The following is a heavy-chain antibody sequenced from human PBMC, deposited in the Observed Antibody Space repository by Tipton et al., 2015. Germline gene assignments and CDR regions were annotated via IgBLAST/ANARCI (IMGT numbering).Heavy chain of an antibody. CDR2: ISHSGNT. CDR1: GGSISSSNW. V-gene: IGHV4-4*02. CDR3: ASPSLPHDRGDYYFQS. Sequence: TLSLTCAVSGGSISSSNWWSWVRQPPGKGLEWIGSISHSGNTYYNPSLKSRVTMSRDTSKNQFSLKLTSVTAADTAVYYCASPSLPHDRGDYYFQSWGQGSLVTVSS. J-gene: IGHJ4*02. D-gene: IGHD2-21*02.